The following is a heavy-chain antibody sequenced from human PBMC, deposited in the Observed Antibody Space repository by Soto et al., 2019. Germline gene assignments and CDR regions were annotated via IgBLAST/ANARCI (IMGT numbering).Heavy chain of an antibody. CDR2: ISYDGSNK. D-gene: IGHD3-22*01. CDR1: GFTFSSYA. J-gene: IGHJ4*02. Sequence: QVQLVESGGGVVQPGRSLRLSCAASGFTFSSYAMHWVRQAPGKGLEWVAVISYDGSNKYYADSVKGRFTISRDNSKNTLYLQMNSLRAKDTAVYYCASPPAINYYDSSGYPLGYWGQGTLVTVSS. CDR3: ASPPAINYYDSSGYPLGY. V-gene: IGHV3-30-3*01.